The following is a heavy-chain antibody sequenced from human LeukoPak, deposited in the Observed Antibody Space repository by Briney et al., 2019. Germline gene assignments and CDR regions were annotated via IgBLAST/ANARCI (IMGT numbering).Heavy chain of an antibody. Sequence: TSETLSLTCTVSGGSISSFYGSWIRQPPGKGLEWIGYIYYKGNTNYSPSPPSRVTISLDTSKNQFSLKLSSLTAADTAVYYCARSYSSGSYYSPFDPWGQGTLVTVSS. CDR1: GGSISSFY. J-gene: IGHJ5*02. CDR3: ARSYSSGSYYSPFDP. V-gene: IGHV4-59*01. CDR2: IYYKGNT. D-gene: IGHD3-10*01.